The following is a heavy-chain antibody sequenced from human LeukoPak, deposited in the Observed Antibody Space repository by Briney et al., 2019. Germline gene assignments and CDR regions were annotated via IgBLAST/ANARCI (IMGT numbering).Heavy chain of an antibody. D-gene: IGHD3-10*01. CDR2: IKQDGSEE. Sequence: PGGSLRLSCAASGFTFSLYWMSWVRQVPGKGLEWVANIKQDGSEENYVDSLKGRFTISRDNAKNSLYLQMNSLRAEDTAVYYCARDALRGVKNWFDPWGQGTLVTVSS. V-gene: IGHV3-7*01. CDR3: ARDALRGVKNWFDP. CDR1: GFTFSLYW. J-gene: IGHJ5*02.